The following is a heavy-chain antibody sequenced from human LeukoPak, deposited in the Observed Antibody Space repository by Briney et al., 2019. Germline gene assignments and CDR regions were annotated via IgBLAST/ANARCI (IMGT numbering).Heavy chain of an antibody. CDR1: GGTFSSYA. V-gene: IGHV1-69*05. D-gene: IGHD1-26*01. CDR3: ARERGGYYFAFDI. Sequence: SVKVSCKASGGTFSSYAISWVRQAPGQGLEWMGGIIPIFGTANYAQKFQGRVTITTDESTSTAYMELSSLRSEDTAVYYCARERGGYYFAFDIWGQGTMVTVSS. CDR2: IIPIFGTA. J-gene: IGHJ3*02.